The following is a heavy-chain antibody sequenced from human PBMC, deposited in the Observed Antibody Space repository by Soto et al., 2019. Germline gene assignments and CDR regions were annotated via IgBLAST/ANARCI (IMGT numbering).Heavy chain of an antibody. J-gene: IGHJ5*02. V-gene: IGHV3-33*01. CDR2: IWYDGSNK. D-gene: IGHD2-2*01. CDR3: ARGNIDCSSTSCYARGFDP. Sequence: VAVIWYDGSNKYYADSVKGRFTISRDNSKNTLYLQMNSLRAEDTAVYYCARGNIDCSSTSCYARGFDPWGQGTLVTVSS.